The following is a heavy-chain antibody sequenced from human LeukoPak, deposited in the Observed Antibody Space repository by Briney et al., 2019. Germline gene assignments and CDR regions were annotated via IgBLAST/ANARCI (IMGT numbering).Heavy chain of an antibody. CDR3: ARGGKLEPTAMAS. V-gene: IGHV3-30*03. CDR1: GFTFSSYG. Sequence: SGGSLRLSCAASGFTFSSYGMHWVRQAPGKGLEWVAVISYDGSNKYYADSVKGRFTISRDNAQTMLNLQVNSLRVEDTVIYYCARGGKLEPTAMASWGQGSLVVVSS. CDR2: ISYDGSNK. D-gene: IGHD2-2*01. J-gene: IGHJ5*02.